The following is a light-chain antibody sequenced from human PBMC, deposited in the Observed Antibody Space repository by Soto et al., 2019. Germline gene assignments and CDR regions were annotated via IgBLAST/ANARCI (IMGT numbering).Light chain of an antibody. Sequence: DIQMPQSPSTLSASVGDRVTITCRASHRINEWLAWYQKKPGEAPKLLIYDASNLQSGVPSRFSGSGSGTEFTLTISSLQPDDLATYYCQETNYHTFGQGTKLESK. CDR1: HRINEW. V-gene: IGKV1-5*01. CDR2: DAS. CDR3: QETNYHT. J-gene: IGKJ2*01.